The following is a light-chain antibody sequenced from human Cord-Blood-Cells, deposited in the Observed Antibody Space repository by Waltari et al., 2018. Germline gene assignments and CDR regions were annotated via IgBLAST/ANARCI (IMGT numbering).Light chain of an antibody. Sequence: QSALTQPPSASGSPGPSVTISCTGTSSDVGGYNEVPWYQQHPGKSPKLMIYEVSKRPSGVPDRFSGSKSGNTASLTVSGLQAEDEADYYCSSYAGSNNLVFGGGTKLTVL. CDR1: SSDVGGYNE. CDR2: EVS. V-gene: IGLV2-8*01. CDR3: SSYAGSNNLV. J-gene: IGLJ3*02.